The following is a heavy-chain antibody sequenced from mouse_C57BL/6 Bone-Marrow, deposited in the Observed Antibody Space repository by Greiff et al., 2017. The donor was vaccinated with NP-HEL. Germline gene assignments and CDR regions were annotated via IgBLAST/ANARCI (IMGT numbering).Heavy chain of an antibody. V-gene: IGHV1-59*01. CDR2: IDPSDSYT. D-gene: IGHD1-1*02. J-gene: IGHJ1*03. CDR3: ARWGGPYWYFDV. CDR1: GYTFTSYW. Sequence: QVQLKQPGAELVRPGTSVKLSCKASGYTFTSYWMHWVKQRPGQGLEWIGVIDPSDSYTNYNQKFKGKATLTVDTSSSTAYMQLSSLTSEDSAVYYCARWGGPYWYFDVWGTGTTVTVSS.